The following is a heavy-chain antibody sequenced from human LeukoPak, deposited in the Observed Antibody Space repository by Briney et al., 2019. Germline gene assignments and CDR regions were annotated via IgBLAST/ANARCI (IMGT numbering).Heavy chain of an antibody. CDR2: ISSSSSYI. J-gene: IGHJ4*02. Sequence: GGSLRLSCAASGFTFSSYSMNWVRQAPGKGLEWVSSISSSSSYIYYADSVKGRFTISRDNAKNSLYLQMNSLRAEDTAVYYCARDVGRDTAMVWASDYWGQGTLVTVSS. CDR3: ARDVGRDTAMVWASDY. V-gene: IGHV3-21*01. CDR1: GFTFSSYS. D-gene: IGHD5-18*01.